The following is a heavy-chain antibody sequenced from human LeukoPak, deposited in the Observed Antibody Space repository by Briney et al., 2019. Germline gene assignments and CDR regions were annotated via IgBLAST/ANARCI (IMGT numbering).Heavy chain of an antibody. CDR2: IYYSGST. D-gene: IGHD6-13*01. CDR1: GCSISSGDYY. CDR3: ARDGAAAGLDY. Sequence: SETLSLPCTVSGCSISSGDYYWSWIRPPPGKGLEWIGYIYYSGSTYYNPSLKSRVTISVDTSKNQFSLKLSSVTAADTAVYYCARDGAAAGLDYWGQGTLVTVSS. J-gene: IGHJ4*02. V-gene: IGHV4-30-4*01.